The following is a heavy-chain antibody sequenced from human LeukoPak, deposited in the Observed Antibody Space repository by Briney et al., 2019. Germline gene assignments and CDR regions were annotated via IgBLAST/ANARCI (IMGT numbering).Heavy chain of an antibody. D-gene: IGHD3-3*01. CDR2: IYHSGST. Sequence: PSETLSLTCAVSGGSISSSNWWSWVRQPPGKGLEWIGEIYHSGSTYYNPSLKSRVTISVDRSKNQFSLKLSSVTAADTAVYYCARGGYDFWSGYYSHQNWFDPWGQGTLVTVSS. V-gene: IGHV4-4*02. J-gene: IGHJ5*02. CDR3: ARGGYDFWSGYYSHQNWFDP. CDR1: GGSISSSNW.